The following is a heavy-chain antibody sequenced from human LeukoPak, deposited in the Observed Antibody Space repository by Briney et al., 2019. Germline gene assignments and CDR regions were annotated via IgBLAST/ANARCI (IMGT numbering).Heavy chain of an antibody. D-gene: IGHD1-26*01. Sequence: SVKVSCKASGYTFTSYYMHWVRQAPGQGLEWMGGIVPIFGTANYAQKFQGRVTITADESTSTAYMELSSLRSEDTAVYYCARSGGIWGQGTMVTVSS. J-gene: IGHJ3*02. CDR3: ARSGGI. CDR1: GYTFTSYY. CDR2: IVPIFGTA. V-gene: IGHV1-69*13.